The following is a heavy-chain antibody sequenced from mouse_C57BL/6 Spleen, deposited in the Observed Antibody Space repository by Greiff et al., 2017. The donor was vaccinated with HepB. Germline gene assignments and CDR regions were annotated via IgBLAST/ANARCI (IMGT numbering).Heavy chain of an antibody. CDR2: ISDGGSYT. D-gene: IGHD2-3*01. Sequence: EVNVVESGGGLVKPGGSLKLSCAASGFTFSSYAMSWVRQTPEKRLEWVATISDGGSYTYYPDNVKGRFTISRDNAKNNLYLQMSHLKSEDTAMYYCARPDGYYESLFAYWGQGTLVTVSA. CDR1: GFTFSSYA. J-gene: IGHJ3*01. V-gene: IGHV5-4*03. CDR3: ARPDGYYESLFAY.